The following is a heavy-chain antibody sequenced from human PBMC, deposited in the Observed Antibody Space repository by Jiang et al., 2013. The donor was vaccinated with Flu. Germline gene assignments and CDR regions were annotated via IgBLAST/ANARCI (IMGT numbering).Heavy chain of an antibody. V-gene: IGHV4-59*01. CDR2: IYYSGST. CDR3: ARDLGDGYYFDY. J-gene: IGHJ4*02. D-gene: IGHD5-24*01. CDR1: GGSISSYY. Sequence: GLVKPSETLSLTCTVSGGSISSYYWSWIRQPPGKGLEWIGYIYYSGSTNYNPSLKSRVTISVDTSKNQFSLKLSSVTAADTAVYYCARDLGDGYYFDYWGQGTLVTVSS.